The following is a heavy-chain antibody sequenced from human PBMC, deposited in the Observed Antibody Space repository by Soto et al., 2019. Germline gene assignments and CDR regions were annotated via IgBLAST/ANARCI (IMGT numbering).Heavy chain of an antibody. CDR2: IYWDDDK. CDR1: GFSLSTSGVG. J-gene: IGHJ4*02. CDR3: AHSRYSFTLTGDRSGYFDY. D-gene: IGHD7-27*01. Sequence: SGPTLVKPTQTLTLTCTFSGFSLSTSGVGVGWIRQPPGKALEWLALIYWDDDKRYSPSLKSRLPITKDTSKNQVVLTMTNMDPVDTATYYCAHSRYSFTLTGDRSGYFDYWGQGTLVTVSS. V-gene: IGHV2-5*02.